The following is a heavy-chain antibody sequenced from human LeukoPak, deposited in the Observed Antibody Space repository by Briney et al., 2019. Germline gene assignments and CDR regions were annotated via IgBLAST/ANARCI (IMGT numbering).Heavy chain of an antibody. V-gene: IGHV4-38-2*02. CDR2: MYQSGST. D-gene: IGHD4-17*01. J-gene: IGHJ4*02. Sequence: PSETLSLTCTVSGYSISSGYYWGWIRQPPGKGLEWIGSMYQSGSTYYNPSLKSRVTISVDTSKNQFSLKLRSVTAADTAVYYCATDLHGPPLLGYWGQGTLVTDSS. CDR1: GYSISSGYY. CDR3: ATDLHGPPLLGY.